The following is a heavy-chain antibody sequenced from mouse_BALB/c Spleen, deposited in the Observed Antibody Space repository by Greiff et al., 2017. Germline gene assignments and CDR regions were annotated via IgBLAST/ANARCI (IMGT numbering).Heavy chain of an antibody. CDR1: GFTFSDYY. V-gene: IGHV5-4*02. Sequence: EVMLVESGGGLVKPGGSLKLSCAASGFTFSDYYMYWVRQTPEKRLEWVATISDGGSYTYYPDSVKGRFTISRDNAKNNLYLQMSSLKSEDTAMYYCARVGSYAMDYWGQGTSVTVSS. J-gene: IGHJ4*01. CDR3: ARVGSYAMDY. D-gene: IGHD3-2*02. CDR2: ISDGGSYT.